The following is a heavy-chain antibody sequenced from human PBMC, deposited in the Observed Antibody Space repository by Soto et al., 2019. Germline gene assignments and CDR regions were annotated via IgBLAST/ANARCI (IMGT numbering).Heavy chain of an antibody. Sequence: QVQLVQSGAEVKKPGASVKVSCKASGYPFTGNGISWVRQAPGQGLEWMGWIDPYNGNTNSAQKFQGRVTMTTDTSTKTAYMELRSLRSDDTAMYYCARGGTYCGADCYSPFEALDYWGQGTRVTVSS. V-gene: IGHV1-18*01. D-gene: IGHD2-21*02. CDR2: IDPYNGNT. CDR3: ARGGTYCGADCYSPFEALDY. J-gene: IGHJ4*02. CDR1: GYPFTGNG.